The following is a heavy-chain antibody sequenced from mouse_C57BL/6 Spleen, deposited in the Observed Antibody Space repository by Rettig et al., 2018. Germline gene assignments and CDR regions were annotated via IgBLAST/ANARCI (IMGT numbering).Heavy chain of an antibody. CDR2: IYPGDGDS. Sequence: QVQLQQSGPELVTPGASVKISCKASGYVFSSSWMNWVKQRPGKGLEWIGRIYPGDGDSTYNGKLKGKATLTADKSSSTADRQLINLASEESAVYFCAKWDWYFDVWGTVTTVTVSS. CDR3: AKWDWYFDV. J-gene: IGHJ1*03. CDR1: GYVFSSSW. V-gene: IGHV1-82*01.